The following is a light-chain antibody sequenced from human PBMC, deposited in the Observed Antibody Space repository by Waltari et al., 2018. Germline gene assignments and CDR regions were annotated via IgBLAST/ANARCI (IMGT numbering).Light chain of an antibody. J-gene: IGKJ1*01. Sequence: DIVMTQSRDYLAVLLGARATIYCSSSQSVLYNSNDKNYLAWYQQKPGQPPRLLIYWASTRESGVPDRFSCSGSGTDFTLTISNLQAEDVAVYYCQQYYRSRTFGQGTKVEIK. CDR3: QQYYRSRT. CDR2: WAS. CDR1: QSVLYNSNDKNY. V-gene: IGKV4-1*01.